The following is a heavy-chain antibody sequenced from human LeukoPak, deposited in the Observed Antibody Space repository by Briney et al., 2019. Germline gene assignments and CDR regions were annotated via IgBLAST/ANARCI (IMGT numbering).Heavy chain of an antibody. CDR1: GYTFTSYD. CDR2: MNPNSGNT. D-gene: IGHD4-23*01. Sequence: ASVKVSCKASGYTFTSYDINWVRQATGQGLERMGWMNPNSGNTGYAQKFQGRVTMTRNTSISTACMELSSLRSEDTAVYYCARARTTVVTGVFDYWGQGTLVTVSS. J-gene: IGHJ4*02. CDR3: ARARTTVVTGVFDY. V-gene: IGHV1-8*01.